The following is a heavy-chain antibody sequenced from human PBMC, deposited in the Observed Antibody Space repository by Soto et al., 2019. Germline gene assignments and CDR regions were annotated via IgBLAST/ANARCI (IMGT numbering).Heavy chain of an antibody. J-gene: IGHJ4*02. CDR3: ARNTALRPVNFDY. V-gene: IGHV1-2*02. D-gene: IGHD5-18*01. CDR2: INPNSGDT. CDR1: GYTFTGHY. Sequence: QVQLVQSGAEVKKPGASVKVSCKASGYTFTGHYMQWVRQAPGQGLEWMGWINPNSGDTNYAQKFQGRVTITADESTSTAYMELSSLRSEDTAVYYCARNTALRPVNFDYWGQGTLVTVSS.